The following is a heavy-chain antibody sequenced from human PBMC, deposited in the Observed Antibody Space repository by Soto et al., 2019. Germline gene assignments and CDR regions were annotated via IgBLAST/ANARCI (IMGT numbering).Heavy chain of an antibody. D-gene: IGHD5-18*01. J-gene: IGHJ6*02. CDR2: INPSGGST. CDR3: ARDKNTSIVTYYGMDV. CDR1: GYTFTSYY. V-gene: IGHV1-46*01. Sequence: ASVKVSCKASGYTFTSYYMHWVRQAPGQGLEWMGIINPSGGSTSYAQKFQGRVTMTRDTSTSTVYMELSSLRSEDTAVYYCARDKNTSIVTYYGMDVWGQGTTVTVSS.